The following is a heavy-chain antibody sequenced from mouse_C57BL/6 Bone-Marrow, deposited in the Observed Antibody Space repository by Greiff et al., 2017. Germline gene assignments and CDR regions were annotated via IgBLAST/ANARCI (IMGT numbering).Heavy chain of an antibody. CDR2: FHPYNDDT. J-gene: IGHJ2*01. D-gene: IGHD1-1*01. V-gene: IGHV1-47*01. Sequence: QVQLQQSGAELVKPGASVKMSCKASGYTFTTYPIEWMKQTHGKSLEWIGNFHPYNDDTKYNEKFKGKATLTVAKSSNTVYLELSRLTSDDSAVYDCERCSSVFYYFDYWGQGTTVTVSS. CDR1: GYTFTTYP. CDR3: ERCSSVFYYFDY.